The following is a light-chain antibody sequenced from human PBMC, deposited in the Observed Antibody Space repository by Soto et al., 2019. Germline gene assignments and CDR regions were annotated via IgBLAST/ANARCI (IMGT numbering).Light chain of an antibody. J-gene: IGLJ1*01. Sequence: QSVLTQPASVSGSPGQSSTISCTGTSSDVGGYNYVSWYQQHPGKAPKLMIYEVSNRPSGVSNRFSGSKSGNTASLTISGLQAEDEADYYCSSYTSSSHYVFGTGT. CDR3: SSYTSSSHYV. V-gene: IGLV2-14*01. CDR2: EVS. CDR1: SSDVGGYNY.